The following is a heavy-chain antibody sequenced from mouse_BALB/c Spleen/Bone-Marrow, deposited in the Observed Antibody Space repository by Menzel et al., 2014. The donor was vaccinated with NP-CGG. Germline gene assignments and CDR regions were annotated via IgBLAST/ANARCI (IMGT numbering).Heavy chain of an antibody. Sequence: DVMLVESGGGLVQPGGSRKLSCAASGFTFXSFGMHWARQAPEKGLEWVAYISGGTSTIYYADTVKGRFTISRDNPNNTLFLQMTSLRSEDTAMYYCVRGGYYVPSYFDSWGQGTTLTVSS. CDR1: GFTFXSFG. CDR2: ISGGTSTI. CDR3: VRGGYYVPSYFDS. D-gene: IGHD2-3*01. J-gene: IGHJ2*01. V-gene: IGHV5-17*02.